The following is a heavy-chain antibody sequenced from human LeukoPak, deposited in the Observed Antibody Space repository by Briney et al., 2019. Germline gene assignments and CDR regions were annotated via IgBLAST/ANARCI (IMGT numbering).Heavy chain of an antibody. Sequence: ASVKVSCKASGYTFTGYYMHWVRQAPGQGLEWMGWINPNSGGTNYAQKFQGRVTMTRDTSISTAYMELSGLRSEDTAVYYCARETAMVTTYPYNWFDSWGQGTLVTVSS. CDR2: INPNSGGT. J-gene: IGHJ5*01. D-gene: IGHD4-17*01. CDR1: GYTFTGYY. V-gene: IGHV1-2*02. CDR3: ARETAMVTTYPYNWFDS.